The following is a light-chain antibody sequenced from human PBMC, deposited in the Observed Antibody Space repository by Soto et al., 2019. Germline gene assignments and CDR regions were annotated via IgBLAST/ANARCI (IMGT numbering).Light chain of an antibody. CDR1: QSFDNY. CDR3: QQTYSNRWT. Sequence: DIQMTQSPSSLSASVGDRVTITCRASQSFDNYLNWYQQKPGKAPKLLIYAASTLQSGVPSRFSASGSGTDFTLTISSLQPEDFATYYCQQTYSNRWTFGQGTKVDTK. V-gene: IGKV1-39*01. J-gene: IGKJ1*01. CDR2: AAS.